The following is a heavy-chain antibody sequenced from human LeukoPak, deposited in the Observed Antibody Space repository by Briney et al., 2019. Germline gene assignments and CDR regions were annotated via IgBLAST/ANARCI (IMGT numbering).Heavy chain of an antibody. J-gene: IGHJ5*02. V-gene: IGHV4-61*10. Sequence: SETLSLTCKVSGASVSTTPYYWTWIRQPAGKGLEWIGRIFNTGPANYNPSFKSRVTISLDTSKNEFSLNLNSVTAVDTAVYFCAASWNDERCFDPWGQGTLVIVSS. CDR2: IFNTGPA. CDR1: GASVSTTPYY. CDR3: AASWNDERCFDP. D-gene: IGHD1-1*01.